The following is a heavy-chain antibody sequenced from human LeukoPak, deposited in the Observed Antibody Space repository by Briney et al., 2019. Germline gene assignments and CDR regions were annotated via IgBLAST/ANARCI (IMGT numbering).Heavy chain of an antibody. Sequence: GGSLRLSCAASGFTFSSYAMSWVRQAPGKGLEWVSYISISSGIIYYADSVKGRFTISRDNARNSLYLQMNSLRAEDTAVYYCAKRNGWYRDAFDIWGQGTMVTVSS. D-gene: IGHD6-19*01. J-gene: IGHJ3*02. CDR1: GFTFSSYA. CDR3: AKRNGWYRDAFDI. V-gene: IGHV3-21*05. CDR2: ISISSGII.